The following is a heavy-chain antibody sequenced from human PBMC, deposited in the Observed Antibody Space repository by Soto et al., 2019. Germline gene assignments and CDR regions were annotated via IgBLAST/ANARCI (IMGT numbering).Heavy chain of an antibody. CDR3: ARSPRIAAAGKLGMDYYMDV. CDR1: GYTFTSYD. CDR2: MNPNSGNT. V-gene: IGHV1-8*01. D-gene: IGHD6-13*01. J-gene: IGHJ6*03. Sequence: ASVKVSCKASGYTFTSYDINWVRQATGQGLEWMGWMNPNSGNTGYAQKFQGRVTMTRNTSISTAYMELSSLRSEDTAVYYCARSPRIAAAGKLGMDYYMDVWGKGTTVTVSS.